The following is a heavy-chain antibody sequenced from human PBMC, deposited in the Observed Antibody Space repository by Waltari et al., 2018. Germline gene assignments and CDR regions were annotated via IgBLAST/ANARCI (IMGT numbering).Heavy chain of an antibody. Sequence: QVQLQESGPGLVKPSETLSLTCTVSGGSISSHYWSWIRQPPGKGLEWIGYIYYSGSTNYNPSLKSRVTISVDTSKNQFSLKLSSVTAADTAVYYCARERRESIAATRWFDPWAREPWSPSPQ. CDR1: GGSISSHY. CDR2: IYYSGST. CDR3: ARERRESIAATRWFDP. D-gene: IGHD6-6*01. J-gene: IGHJ5*02. V-gene: IGHV4-59*11.